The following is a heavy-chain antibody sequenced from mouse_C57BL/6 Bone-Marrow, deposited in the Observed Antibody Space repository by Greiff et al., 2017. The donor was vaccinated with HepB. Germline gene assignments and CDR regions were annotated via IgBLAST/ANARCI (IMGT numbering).Heavy chain of an antibody. J-gene: IGHJ1*03. CDR3: ARGVYYYGSSLYFDV. V-gene: IGHV14-3*01. CDR1: GFNIKNTY. Sequence: EVKLQESVAELVRPGASVKLSCTASGFNIKNTYMHWVKQRPEQGLEWIGRIDPANGNTKYAPKFQGKATITADTSSNTAYLQLSSLTSEDTAIYYCARGVYYYGSSLYFDVWGTGTTVTVSS. D-gene: IGHD1-1*01. CDR2: IDPANGNT.